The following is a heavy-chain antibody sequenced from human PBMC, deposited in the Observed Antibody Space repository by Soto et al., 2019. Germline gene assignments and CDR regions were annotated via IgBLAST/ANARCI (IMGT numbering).Heavy chain of an antibody. Sequence: PGGSVRLSCAASGFTVSSNYMSWVRQAPGKGLEWVSVIYSGGSTYYADSVKGRFTISRDNSKNTLYLQMNSLRAEDTAVYYCARDQKASYYYDSSCHNRPRPLAGAFETWGQGTMVTGSS. J-gene: IGHJ3*02. CDR1: GFTVSSNY. CDR3: ARDQKASYYYDSSCHNRPRPLAGAFET. V-gene: IGHV3-53*01. CDR2: IYSGGST. D-gene: IGHD3-22*01.